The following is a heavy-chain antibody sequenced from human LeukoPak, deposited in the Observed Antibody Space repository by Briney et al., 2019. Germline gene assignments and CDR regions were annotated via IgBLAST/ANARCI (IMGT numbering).Heavy chain of an antibody. J-gene: IGHJ4*02. CDR2: ISGSGHST. CDR1: GFTISNHA. V-gene: IGHV3-23*01. Sequence: LAGGSLRLSCTASGFTISNHAMSWVRQAPGKGLEWVSGISGSGHSTGSADSVNGRFTTSRDNSKNTLYLQMNSLRAEDTAVYYCAKDFNPLAYFDYWGQGTLVTVSS. CDR3: AKDFNPLAYFDY.